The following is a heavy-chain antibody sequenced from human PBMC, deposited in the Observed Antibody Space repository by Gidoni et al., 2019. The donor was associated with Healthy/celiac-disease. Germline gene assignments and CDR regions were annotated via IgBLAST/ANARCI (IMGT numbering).Heavy chain of an antibody. CDR3: AKVGGAATDGHYGMDV. CDR2: ISYDGSNK. V-gene: IGHV3-30*18. Sequence: QVQLVESGGGVVQPGRSLRLYCADSGFPFSSYGMHWVRQAPGKGLVWVAVISYDGSNKYYADSVKGRFTISRDNSKNTLYLQMNSLIAEDTAVYYCAKVGGAATDGHYGMDVWGQGTTVTVSS. J-gene: IGHJ6*02. D-gene: IGHD2-21*01. CDR1: GFPFSSYG.